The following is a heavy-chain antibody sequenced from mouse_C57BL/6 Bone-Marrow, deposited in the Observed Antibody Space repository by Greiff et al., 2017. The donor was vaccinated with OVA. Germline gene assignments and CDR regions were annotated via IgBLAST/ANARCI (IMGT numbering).Heavy chain of an antibody. Sequence: QVQLKESGPGILQPSQTLSLTCSFSGFSLSTFGMGVGWLRHPSGKGLEWLAHIWWDDDKYYNPALKSRLTISKATSKNQVFLKIANVDTADTATYYCARMNYYYGSSWYFDVWGTGTTVTVSS. CDR1: GFSLSTFGMG. D-gene: IGHD1-1*01. CDR2: IWWDDDK. V-gene: IGHV8-8*01. CDR3: ARMNYYYGSSWYFDV. J-gene: IGHJ1*03.